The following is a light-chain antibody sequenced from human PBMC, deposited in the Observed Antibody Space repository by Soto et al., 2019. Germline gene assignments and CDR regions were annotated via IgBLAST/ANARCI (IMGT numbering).Light chain of an antibody. CDR2: GAS. Sequence: EIVLTQSPCTLSLSPGARATLSCRASQSVRSSYFAWYQQKPGQAPRLLIYGASTRATGIPARFSGSGSGTEFTLIISSLQSEDSAVYYCQQYNSWLWTFGQGTKVDI. J-gene: IGKJ1*01. CDR3: QQYNSWLWT. V-gene: IGKV3-15*01. CDR1: QSVRSSY.